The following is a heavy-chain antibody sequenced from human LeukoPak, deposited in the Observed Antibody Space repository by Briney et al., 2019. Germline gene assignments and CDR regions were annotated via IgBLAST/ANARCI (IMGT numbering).Heavy chain of an antibody. J-gene: IGHJ4*02. CDR1: GFTFSSYW. CDR3: ARDEGYYDSSGYYTPFDY. V-gene: IGHV3-30*03. CDR2: ISYDGSNK. D-gene: IGHD3-22*01. Sequence: PGGSLRLSCAASGFTFSSYWMSWVRQAPGKGLEWVAVISYDGSNKYYADSVKGRFTISRDNSKNTLYLQMNSLRAEDTAVYYCARDEGYYDSSGYYTPFDYWGQGTLVTVSS.